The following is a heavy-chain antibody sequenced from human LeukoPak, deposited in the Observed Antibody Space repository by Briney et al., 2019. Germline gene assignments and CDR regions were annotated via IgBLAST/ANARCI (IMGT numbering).Heavy chain of an antibody. J-gene: IGHJ4*02. CDR1: GGSISSGGYS. Sequence: SETLSLTCAVSGGSISSGGYSWSWIRQPPGKGLEWIGYIYHSGSTYYNPSLKSRVTISVDRSKNQFSLKLSSVTAADTAVYYCAGRRIGSGYQWGQGTLVTVSS. V-gene: IGHV4-30-2*01. CDR2: IYHSGST. CDR3: AGRRIGSGYQ. D-gene: IGHD3-22*01.